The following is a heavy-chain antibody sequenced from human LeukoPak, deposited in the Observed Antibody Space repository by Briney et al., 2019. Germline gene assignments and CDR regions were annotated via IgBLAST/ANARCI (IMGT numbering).Heavy chain of an antibody. Sequence: SETLSLTCTVSGGSISSGDYYWSWIRQPPGKGLEWIGYIYYSGSTYYNTSLKSRVTISVDTSKNQFSLKLSSVTAADTAVYYCASETPYDSSGYYYHCGQGTLVTVSS. J-gene: IGHJ5*02. CDR3: ASETPYDSSGYYYH. CDR2: IYYSGST. V-gene: IGHV4-30-4*01. D-gene: IGHD3-22*01. CDR1: GGSISSGDYY.